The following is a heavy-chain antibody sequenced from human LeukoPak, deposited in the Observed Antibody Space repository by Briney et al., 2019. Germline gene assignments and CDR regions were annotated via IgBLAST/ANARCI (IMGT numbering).Heavy chain of an antibody. Sequence: GGSLRLSCAASGFTFSSYSMNWVRQAPGKGLEWVSSIRSSSSYIYYADSVKGRFTISRDNAKNSLYLQMNSLRAEDTAVYYCARDEAGRDYGPNYFDYWGQGPLVTVSS. D-gene: IGHD4-17*01. V-gene: IGHV3-21*01. J-gene: IGHJ4*02. CDR2: IRSSSSYI. CDR3: ARDEAGRDYGPNYFDY. CDR1: GFTFSSYS.